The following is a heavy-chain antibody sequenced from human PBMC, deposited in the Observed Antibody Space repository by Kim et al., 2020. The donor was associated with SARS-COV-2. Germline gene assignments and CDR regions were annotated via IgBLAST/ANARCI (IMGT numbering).Heavy chain of an antibody. CDR2: ISSSGSYI. J-gene: IGHJ4*02. CDR1: GFTFSSYS. CDR3: ARVLTSGWSYFDY. D-gene: IGHD6-19*01. Sequence: GGSLRLSCAASGFTFSSYSMNWVRQAPGTGLEWISSISSSGSYIYYADSMKGRFTISRDNARASLYLQMNSLRAEDTAVYYCARVLTSGWSYFDYWGQGT. V-gene: IGHV3-21*01.